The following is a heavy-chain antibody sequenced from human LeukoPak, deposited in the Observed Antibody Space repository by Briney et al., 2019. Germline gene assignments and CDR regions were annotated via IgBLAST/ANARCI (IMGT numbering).Heavy chain of an antibody. CDR1: RLTFSDYS. D-gene: IGHD2-15*01. CDR2: ISSSSSSI. CDR3: ARCRGGSCFSSGYLDY. V-gene: IGHV3-21*01. Sequence: GGSLRLSCAASRLTFSDYSMNWVRQAPGKGLEWVSSISSSSSSIYYADSVKGRFTISRDNAKNSLYLQMNSLRAEDTAVYYCARCRGGSCFSSGYLDYWGQGTLVTVSS. J-gene: IGHJ4*02.